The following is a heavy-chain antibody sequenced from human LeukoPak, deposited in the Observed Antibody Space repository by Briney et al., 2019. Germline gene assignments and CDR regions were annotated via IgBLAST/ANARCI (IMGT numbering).Heavy chain of an antibody. CDR1: GFTFSSYG. V-gene: IGHV3-30*18. CDR3: AKARVAAAGENYYYYGMDV. CDR2: LSYVGVNK. J-gene: IGHJ6*02. D-gene: IGHD6-13*01. Sequence: GRSLRLSCAASGFTFSSYGMHWVRQAPGKGLEWVAVLSYVGVNKYYADSVKGRFTISRDNSKNTLYLQMNSLRAEDTAVYYCAKARVAAAGENYYYYGMDVWGQGTTVTVSS.